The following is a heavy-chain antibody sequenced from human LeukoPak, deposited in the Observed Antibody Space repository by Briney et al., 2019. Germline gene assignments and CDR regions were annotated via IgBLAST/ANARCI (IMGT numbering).Heavy chain of an antibody. D-gene: IGHD3-9*01. CDR3: ARLRGWDILTGYHLPFDY. J-gene: IGHJ4*02. V-gene: IGHV5-51*01. CDR1: GYSFTSYW. CDR2: IYPGDSDT. Sequence: GESLKISCKGSGYSFTSYWIGWVRQMPGKGLEWMGIIYPGDSDTRYSPSFQGQVTISADKSISTAYLQWSSLKASDTAMYYCARLRGWDILTGYHLPFDYWGQGTLVTVSS.